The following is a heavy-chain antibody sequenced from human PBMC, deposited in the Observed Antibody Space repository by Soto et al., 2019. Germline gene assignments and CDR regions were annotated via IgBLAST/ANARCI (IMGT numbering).Heavy chain of an antibody. D-gene: IGHD3-10*01. Sequence: GGSLRLSCAASGFTFDDYAMHWVRQAPGKGLEWVSGISWNSGSIGYADSVKGRFTISRDNAKNSLYLQMNSLRAEDTALYYCAKAAPSITMVDGMDVWGQGTTVTVSS. CDR2: ISWNSGSI. V-gene: IGHV3-9*01. CDR1: GFTFDDYA. CDR3: AKAAPSITMVDGMDV. J-gene: IGHJ6*02.